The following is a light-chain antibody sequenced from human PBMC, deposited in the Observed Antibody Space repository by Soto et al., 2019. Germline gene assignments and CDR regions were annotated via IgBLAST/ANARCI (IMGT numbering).Light chain of an antibody. CDR2: AAS. J-gene: IGKJ4*01. V-gene: IGKV1-12*01. CDR3: QQANRFPQT. Sequence: DIPMTQSPSSVSAGVGDRVTITCRASQDISTWLAWYQQKPGKAPKLLIYAASILQSGVPSRFGGSGSGTDFTLTISSLQPEDFGTYYCQQANRFPQTFGGGTKLEI. CDR1: QDISTW.